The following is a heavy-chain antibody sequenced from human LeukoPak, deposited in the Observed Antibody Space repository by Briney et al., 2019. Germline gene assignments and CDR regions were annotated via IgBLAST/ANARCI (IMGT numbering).Heavy chain of an antibody. CDR3: ARGRPWSYNPYYFDY. CDR1: GGSFSGYY. Sequence: PSETLSLTCAVYGGSFSGYYWSWIRQPRGKGLEWIGEINHSGSTNYNPSLKSRVTISVDTSKNQFSLKLSSVTAADTAVYYCARGRPWSYNPYYFDYWGQGTLVTVSS. V-gene: IGHV4-34*01. CDR2: INHSGST. D-gene: IGHD4/OR15-4a*01. J-gene: IGHJ4*02.